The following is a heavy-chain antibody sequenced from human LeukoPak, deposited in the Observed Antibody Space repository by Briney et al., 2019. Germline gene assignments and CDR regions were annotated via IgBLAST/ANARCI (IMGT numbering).Heavy chain of an antibody. CDR3: ARERYCNSATCYVGTRFDH. CDR2: IKQDGSDN. CDR1: GFSFSTYF. Sequence: GGSLRLSCTASGFSFSTYFMAWVREAPGTGLEWVAGIKQDGSDNYYVESVKGRFTISRDNSKNSMYLQINSLRAEDTAVYFCARERYCNSATCYVGTRFDHWGQGTLVTVSS. J-gene: IGHJ4*02. V-gene: IGHV3-7*01. D-gene: IGHD2-2*01.